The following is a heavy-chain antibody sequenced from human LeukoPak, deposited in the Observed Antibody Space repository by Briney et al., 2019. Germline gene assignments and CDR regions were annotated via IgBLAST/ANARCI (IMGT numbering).Heavy chain of an antibody. J-gene: IGHJ4*02. CDR1: GGSFSGYY. Sequence: SETLSLTCAVYGGSFSGYYWSWIRQPPGKGLEWIGEINHSGSTNYNPSLKSRVTISVDTSKNQFSLKLSSVTAADTAVYYCARDELVFSFDYWGQGTLVTVSS. CDR3: ARDELVFSFDY. D-gene: IGHD3-10*01. V-gene: IGHV4-34*01. CDR2: INHSGST.